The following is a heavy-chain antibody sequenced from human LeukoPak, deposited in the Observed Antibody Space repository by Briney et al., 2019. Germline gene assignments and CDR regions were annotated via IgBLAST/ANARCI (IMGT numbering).Heavy chain of an antibody. CDR3: ARNDFWSGYDAFDI. D-gene: IGHD3-3*01. J-gene: IGHJ3*02. CDR1: GGSISSYY. Sequence: PSETLSLTCTVSGGSISSYYWSWIRQPPGKGLEWIGYIYYSGSTNYNPSLKSRVTISVDTSKNQFSLKLSPVTAADTAVYYCARNDFWSGYDAFDIWGQGTMVTVSS. V-gene: IGHV4-59*01. CDR2: IYYSGST.